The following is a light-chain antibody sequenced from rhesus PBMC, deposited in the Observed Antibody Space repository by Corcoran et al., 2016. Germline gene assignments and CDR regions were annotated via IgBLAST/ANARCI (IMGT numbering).Light chain of an antibody. Sequence: QVILTQSPATLSLSPGERATLSCRASQSVSSYLAWYQQKPGQAPRLLIYGASSRATGIPDRVSGSGSGTDFTLTISSLETEDVGVYHCYQHSSGYSFGQGTKVEIK. CDR1: QSVSSY. V-gene: IGKV3-10*01. CDR3: YQHSSGYS. CDR2: GAS. J-gene: IGKJ2*01.